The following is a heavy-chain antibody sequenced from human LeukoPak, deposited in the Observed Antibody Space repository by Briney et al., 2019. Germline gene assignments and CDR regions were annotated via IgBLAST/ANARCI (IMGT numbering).Heavy chain of an antibody. CDR1: GDSVSSHSAA. CDR3: AREPERQQLLSELDY. Sequence: SQTLSLTCAISGDSVSSHSAAWNWIRQSPSRGLEWLGRRYYRSKWSNNYAVSVKSRITISPHTSKNHFSLQLNSVTPEDTAVYYCAREPERQQLLSELDYWGQGTLVTVSS. CDR2: RYYRSKWSN. D-gene: IGHD6-13*01. V-gene: IGHV6-1*01. J-gene: IGHJ4*02.